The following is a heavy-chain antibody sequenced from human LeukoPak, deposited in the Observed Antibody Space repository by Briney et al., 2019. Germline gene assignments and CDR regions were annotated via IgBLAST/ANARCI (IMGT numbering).Heavy chain of an antibody. J-gene: IGHJ4*02. CDR2: IESDGSST. D-gene: IGHD1-26*01. CDR3: TRDLLGIDY. Sequence: GGSLRLSCAASGFIFSNYWMHWVRQAPGKGLMWVVRIESDGSSTDYADSVKGRFTISRDNARNTLYLQMSSLRAEDTAVYYCTRDLLGIDYWGQGTLVTVSS. V-gene: IGHV3-74*01. CDR1: GFIFSNYW.